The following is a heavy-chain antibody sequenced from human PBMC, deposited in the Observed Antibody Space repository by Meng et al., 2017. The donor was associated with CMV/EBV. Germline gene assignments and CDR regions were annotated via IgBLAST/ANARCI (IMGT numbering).Heavy chain of an antibody. J-gene: IGHJ3*02. CDR2: ISSSSSYI. CDR3: ARHSGYNNAFDI. D-gene: IGHD5-24*01. CDR1: GFTFSSYR. V-gene: IGHV3-21*01. Sequence: VRLVESGGVLVKLRGSLRLSCAASGFTFSSYRLNWVRQAPGKGLGWVSSISSSSSYIYYADSVKGRFTISRDNAKNSLYLQMNSLRAEDTAVYYCARHSGYNNAFDIWGQGTMVTVSS.